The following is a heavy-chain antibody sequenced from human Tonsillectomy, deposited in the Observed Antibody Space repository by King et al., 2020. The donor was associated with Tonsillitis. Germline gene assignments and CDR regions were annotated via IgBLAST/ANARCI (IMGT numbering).Heavy chain of an antibody. Sequence: VQLVESGGGVVQPGRSLRLSCAASGFTFSSYGMHWVRQAPGKGLEWVAVISYDGSNKYYADSVKGRFTISRDNSKNTLYLQMNSLRAEDTAVYYCARVGPYGSVSSYYYSGMDVWGQGTTVTVSS. D-gene: IGHD3-10*01. J-gene: IGHJ6*02. V-gene: IGHV3-33*05. CDR3: ARVGPYGSVSSYYYSGMDV. CDR2: ISYDGSNK. CDR1: GFTFSSYG.